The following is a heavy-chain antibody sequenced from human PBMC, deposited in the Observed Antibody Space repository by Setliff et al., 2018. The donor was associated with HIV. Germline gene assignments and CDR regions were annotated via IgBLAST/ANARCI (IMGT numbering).Heavy chain of an antibody. J-gene: IGHJ3*02. D-gene: IGHD6-19*01. CDR1: GFTFEDYG. V-gene: IGHV3-20*04. CDR2: INWNGGST. CDR3: VRDKWLVPDTFDI. Sequence: GSLRLSCAVSGFTFEDYGMSWVRQAPGKGLGWVSGINWNGGSTGYVDSVKGRFTISRDNAKNSLYLQMNSLRAEDMALYYCVRDKWLVPDTFDIWGQGTMVTVSS.